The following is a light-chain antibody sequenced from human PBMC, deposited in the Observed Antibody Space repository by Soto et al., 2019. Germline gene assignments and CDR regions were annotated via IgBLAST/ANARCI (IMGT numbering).Light chain of an antibody. V-gene: IGKV1-39*01. CDR3: QQSYSAS. J-gene: IGKJ4*01. Sequence: DIQMTQPPSSLSASVGDRVTITCRASQTIDRYLNWYQQKPGKAPKLLIYAATSVQNGVPSRVSGSGSGTDFGLTISSLLPGDFATYDCQQSYSASFGGGTKVEIK. CDR2: AAT. CDR1: QTIDRY.